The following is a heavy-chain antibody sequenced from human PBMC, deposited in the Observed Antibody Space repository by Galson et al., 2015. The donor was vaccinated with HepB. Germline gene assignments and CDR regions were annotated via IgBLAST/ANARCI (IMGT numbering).Heavy chain of an antibody. J-gene: IGHJ3*02. V-gene: IGHV5-10-1*01. CDR1: GYSFTSYW. D-gene: IGHD3-16*01. CDR2: IDPSDSYT. CDR3: ATSRSAYPNGAFDI. Sequence: QSGAEVKKPGESLRISCKGSGYSFTSYWISWVRQRPGKGLEWMGRIDPSDSYTKYSPSFQGHVTISTDKSISTAYLQWSSLKASDTAMYYCATSRSAYPNGAFDIWCQGTMVTVSS.